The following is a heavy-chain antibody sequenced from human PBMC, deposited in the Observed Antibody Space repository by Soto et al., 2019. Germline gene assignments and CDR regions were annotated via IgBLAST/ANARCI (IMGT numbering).Heavy chain of an antibody. J-gene: IGHJ4*02. CDR1: GFTFSSYA. D-gene: IGHD3-16*02. Sequence: GGSLRLSCAASGFTFSSYAMSWVRQAPGKGLEWVSAISGSGGSTYYADSVKGRFTISRDNSKNTLYLHMNSLRAEDTAVYYCAAMGELSSRHFDYWGQGTLVTVSS. CDR3: AAMGELSSRHFDY. V-gene: IGHV3-23*01. CDR2: ISGSGGST.